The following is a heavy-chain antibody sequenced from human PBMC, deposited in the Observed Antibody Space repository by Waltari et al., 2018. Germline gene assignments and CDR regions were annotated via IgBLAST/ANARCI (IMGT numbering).Heavy chain of an antibody. CDR2: IIPSFGTA. D-gene: IGHD3-3*01. J-gene: IGHJ4*02. CDR1: GGTFSSYA. Sequence: QVQLVQSGAEVKKPGSSVKVSCKASGGTFSSYAISWVRQAPGQGLEWMGRIIPSFGTANYAQKFQGRVTITADKSTSTAYMELSSLRSEDTAVYYCAIHPYDFWSGYYGVDYWGQGTLVIVSS. V-gene: IGHV1-69*08. CDR3: AIHPYDFWSGYYGVDY.